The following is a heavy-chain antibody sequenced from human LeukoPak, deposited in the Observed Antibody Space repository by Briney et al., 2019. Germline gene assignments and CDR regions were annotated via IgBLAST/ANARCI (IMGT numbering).Heavy chain of an antibody. CDR2: INPNSGGT. Sequence: ASVKVSCKASGYTFTGYYMHWVRQAPGQGLEWMGWINPNSGGTNYAQKFQGRVTMTRDTSISTAYMELSRLRSEDTAVYYCASRVAARPDRVDYYYYMDVWGKGTTATVSS. J-gene: IGHJ6*03. V-gene: IGHV1-2*02. CDR1: GYTFTGYY. CDR3: ASRVAARPDRVDYYYYMDV. D-gene: IGHD6-6*01.